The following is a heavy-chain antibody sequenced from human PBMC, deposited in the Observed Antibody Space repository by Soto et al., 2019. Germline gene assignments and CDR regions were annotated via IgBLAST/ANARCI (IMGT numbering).Heavy chain of an antibody. Sequence: VQLVESGGGLMQPGGSLRLSCAASGFSVNSNFMNWVRKAPGKGPEWVSFTPRTGTTLYADSVRGRLTVSRDDSNNAVYLQMNSLTVDDTAVYYCRAWLLAESFDVWGPGTMVTVSA. CDR3: RAWLLAESFDV. D-gene: IGHD2-21*02. CDR2: TPRTGTT. CDR1: GFSVNSNF. V-gene: IGHV3-53*01. J-gene: IGHJ3*01.